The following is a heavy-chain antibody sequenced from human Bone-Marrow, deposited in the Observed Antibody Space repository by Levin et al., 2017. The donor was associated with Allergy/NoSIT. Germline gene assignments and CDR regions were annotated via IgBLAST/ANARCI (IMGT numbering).Heavy chain of an antibody. CDR3: ARLDFNYGSYY. J-gene: IGHJ4*02. D-gene: IGHD3-10*01. V-gene: IGHV3-66*04. CDR1: GFTVSNHY. Sequence: GESLKISCAVSGFTVSNHYMSWVRQAPGKGLEWVSLIYSGGGTHYADSVKARFTISRDNSKNTVYLQMNSLRAEDTAVYYWARLDFNYGSYYWGQGTLVTVSS. CDR2: IYSGGGT.